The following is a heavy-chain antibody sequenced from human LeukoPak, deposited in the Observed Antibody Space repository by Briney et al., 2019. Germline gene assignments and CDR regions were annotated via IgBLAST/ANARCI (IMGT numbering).Heavy chain of an antibody. CDR1: GGTFSSYA. V-gene: IGHV1-69*13. CDR2: IIPIFGTA. D-gene: IGHD1-20*01. CDR3: ARVGSWYNWNERFDP. Sequence: SVKVSCKASGGTFSSYAISWVRQAPGQGLEWMGGIIPIFGTANYAQKFQGRVTITADESTSTAYMELSSLRSEDTAVYYCARVGSWYNWNERFDPWGQGTLVTVSS. J-gene: IGHJ5*02.